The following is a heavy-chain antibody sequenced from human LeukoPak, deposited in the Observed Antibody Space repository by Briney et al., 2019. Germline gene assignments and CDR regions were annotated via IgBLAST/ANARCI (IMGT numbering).Heavy chain of an antibody. CDR1: GGSISSGDYY. Sequence: SETLSLTCTVSGGSISSGDYYWSWIRQPPGKGLEWIGYIYYSGSTYYNPSLKSRVTISVDTSKNQLSLKLSSVTAADTAVYYCARDRYYDSSGHDAFDIWGQGTMVTVSS. J-gene: IGHJ3*02. CDR2: IYYSGST. CDR3: ARDRYYDSSGHDAFDI. V-gene: IGHV4-30-4*01. D-gene: IGHD3-22*01.